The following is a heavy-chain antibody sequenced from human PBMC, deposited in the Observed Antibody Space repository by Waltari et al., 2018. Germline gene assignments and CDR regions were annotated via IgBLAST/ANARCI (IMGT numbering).Heavy chain of an antibody. CDR1: GFSLSTSGMC. V-gene: IGHV2-70*15. J-gene: IGHJ4*02. CDR3: ARTRITMIRGGSDYFDY. D-gene: IGHD3-10*01. Sequence: QVTLRESGPALVKPTQTLTLTCTFSGFSLSTSGMCVSWIRQPPGKALERLARIDWDDDKYYSTSLKTRLTISKDTSKNQVVLTMTNVDPVDTATYYCARTRITMIRGGSDYFDYWGQGTLVTVSS. CDR2: IDWDDDK.